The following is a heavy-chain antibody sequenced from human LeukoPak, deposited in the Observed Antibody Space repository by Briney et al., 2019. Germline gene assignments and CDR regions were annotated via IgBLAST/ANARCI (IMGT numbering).Heavy chain of an antibody. Sequence: SETLSLTCTVSGASVSSGSYYWSWIRQPPGRGLEWIAHIYYSGTTNYNPSLKSRVTISADTSKNQFSLKLSSVTAADTAMYYCARYCSSTTCSDNAFDFWGQGTMVTVSS. D-gene: IGHD2-2*01. V-gene: IGHV4-61*01. CDR2: IYYSGTT. CDR3: ARYCSSTTCSDNAFDF. J-gene: IGHJ3*01. CDR1: GASVSSGSYY.